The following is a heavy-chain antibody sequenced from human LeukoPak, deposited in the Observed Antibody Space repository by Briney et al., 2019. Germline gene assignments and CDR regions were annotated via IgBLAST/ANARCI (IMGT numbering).Heavy chain of an antibody. Sequence: GGSPRLSCAASGFTFSSYAMHWVRQAPGKGLEWVAVISYDGSNKYYADSVKGRFTISRDNSKNTLYLQMNSLRAEDTAVYYCARGAYSSSWSNFDYWGQGTLVTVSS. J-gene: IGHJ4*02. CDR1: GFTFSSYA. CDR2: ISYDGSNK. D-gene: IGHD6-13*01. CDR3: ARGAYSSSWSNFDY. V-gene: IGHV3-30*04.